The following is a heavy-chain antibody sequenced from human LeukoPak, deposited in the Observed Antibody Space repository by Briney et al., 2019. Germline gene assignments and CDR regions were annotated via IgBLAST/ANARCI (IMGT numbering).Heavy chain of an antibody. CDR2: IDGSSSYI. V-gene: IGHV3-21*01. CDR1: GFTLSTYS. Sequence: GGSLRLSCAASGFTLSTYSMSWVRQAPGKGLEWDSSIDGSSSYIYYADSVKGRFTISRDNAKNSLYLQMNSLRAEDTAVYYCARVKLQTTVTSDYWGQGTLVTVSS. D-gene: IGHD4-17*01. J-gene: IGHJ4*02. CDR3: ARVKLQTTVTSDY.